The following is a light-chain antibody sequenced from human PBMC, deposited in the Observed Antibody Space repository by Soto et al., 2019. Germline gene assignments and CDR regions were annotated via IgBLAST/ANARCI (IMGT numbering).Light chain of an antibody. CDR1: QNINKW. V-gene: IGKV1-5*03. J-gene: IGKJ2*01. Sequence: DIQMTQSPSTLYASVGDSVSITCRASQNINKWLAWYQQKPGKAPTFLIYRASSLESGVPSRFSGTGSGTDFTLTISGLQPDDFATYYCQQYNSYPYTFGQGTKLEIK. CDR3: QQYNSYPYT. CDR2: RAS.